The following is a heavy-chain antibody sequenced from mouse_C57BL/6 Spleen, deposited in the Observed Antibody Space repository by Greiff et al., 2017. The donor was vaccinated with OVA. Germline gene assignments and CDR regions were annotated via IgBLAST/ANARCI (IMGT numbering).Heavy chain of an antibody. CDR2: INPNNGGT. V-gene: IGHV1-18*01. J-gene: IGHJ4*01. Sequence: VQLKQSGPELVKPGASVKIPCKASGYTFTDYNMDWVKQSHGKSLEWIGDINPNNGGTIYNQKFKGKATLTVDKSSSTAYMELRSLTSEDTAVYYCARLIITTVVAPYYAMDYWGQGTSVTVSS. D-gene: IGHD1-1*01. CDR3: ARLIITTVVAPYYAMDY. CDR1: GYTFTDYN.